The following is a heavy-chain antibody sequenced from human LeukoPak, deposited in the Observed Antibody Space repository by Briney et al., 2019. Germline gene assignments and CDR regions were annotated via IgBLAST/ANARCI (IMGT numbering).Heavy chain of an antibody. D-gene: IGHD3-22*01. CDR3: ARHPHYYFDNSAR. V-gene: IGHV4-39*01. CDR2: MFYSGDT. CDR1: GDSVRTSNSY. J-gene: IGHJ4*02. Sequence: SETLSLTCTVSGDSVRTSNSYWGWIRQPPGKGLEWIGSMFYSGDTYYNPSLKSRVTISVDTSKNQLSLRLSSVTAADTAVYYCARHPHYYFDNSARWGQGTLVTVSS.